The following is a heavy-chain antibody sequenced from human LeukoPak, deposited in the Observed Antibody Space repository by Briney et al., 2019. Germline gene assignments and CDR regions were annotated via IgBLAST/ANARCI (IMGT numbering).Heavy chain of an antibody. CDR3: ARSVGPRDTVTPRHHYYYYYMDV. J-gene: IGHJ6*03. CDR1: GYTFTGYY. CDR2: INPNSGGT. Sequence: GASVKVSCKASGYTFTGYYMHWVRQAPGQGLEWMGWINPNSGGTNYAQKFQGRVTMTRDTSISTAYMELSRLRSDDTAVYYCARSVGPRDTVTPRHHYYYYYMDVWGKGTTVTVSS. D-gene: IGHD4-17*01. V-gene: IGHV1-2*02.